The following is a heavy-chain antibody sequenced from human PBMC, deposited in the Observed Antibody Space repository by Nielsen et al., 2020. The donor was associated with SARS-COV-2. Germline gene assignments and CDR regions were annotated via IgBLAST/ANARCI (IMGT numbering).Heavy chain of an antibody. CDR1: GFSFNGSA. CDR2: IRSKANSYAT. J-gene: IGHJ4*02. CDR3: ARGLAAAVDY. V-gene: IGHV3-73*01. Sequence: GGSLRLSCAASGFSFNGSAMHWVRQASGKGLEWVGRIRSKANSYATAYGESAKGRSTISRDNSKNTLYLQMNSLRADDTAVYYCARGLAAAVDYWGQGTLVTVSS. D-gene: IGHD6-13*01.